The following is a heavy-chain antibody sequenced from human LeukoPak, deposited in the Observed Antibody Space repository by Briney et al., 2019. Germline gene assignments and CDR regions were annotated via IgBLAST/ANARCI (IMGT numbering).Heavy chain of an antibody. J-gene: IGHJ4*02. CDR2: IYYTGSA. D-gene: IGHD1-26*01. CDR1: GGSISSSSYY. V-gene: IGHV4-39*01. CDR3: ASGMGATPH. Sequence: SETLPLTCTVSGGSISSSSYYWDWIRQPPGKGLEWIGSIYYTGSAYYNPSLKSRVTISVDTSKNQFSLKLNSVTAADTAVYYCASGMGATPHWGQGTLVTVSS.